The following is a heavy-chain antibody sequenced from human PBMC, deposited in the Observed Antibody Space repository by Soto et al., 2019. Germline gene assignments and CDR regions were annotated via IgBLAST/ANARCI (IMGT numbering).Heavy chain of an antibody. CDR3: ARVGYSGYYGMDV. D-gene: IGHD5-12*01. CDR2: IIPIFGTA. V-gene: IGHV1-69*13. CDR1: GGTFSSYA. J-gene: IGHJ6*02. Sequence: GASVKVSCKASGGTFSSYAISWVRQAPGQGLEWMGGIIPIFGTANYAQKFQGRVTITADESTSTAYMELSSLRSEDTAVYYCARVGYSGYYGMDVWGQGTTVTVSS.